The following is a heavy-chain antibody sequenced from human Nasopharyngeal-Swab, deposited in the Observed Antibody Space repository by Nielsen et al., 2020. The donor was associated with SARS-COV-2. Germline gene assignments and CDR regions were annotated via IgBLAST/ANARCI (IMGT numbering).Heavy chain of an antibody. J-gene: IGHJ4*02. CDR2: ISSSGNTI. CDR3: ARVGDGLIKVQRY. D-gene: IGHD3-10*01. V-gene: IGHV3-48*03. Sequence: GESLKISCAASGFTFSSYEMNWVRQAPGKGLEWVSYISSSGNTIYYADSVKGRFTISRDNAKNSLYLQMNSLRAEDTAVYYCARVGDGLIKVQRYWGQGTLVTVSS. CDR1: GFTFSSYE.